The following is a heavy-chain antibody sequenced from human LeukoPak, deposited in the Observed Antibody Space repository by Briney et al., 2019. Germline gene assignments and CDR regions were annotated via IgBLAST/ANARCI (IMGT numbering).Heavy chain of an antibody. CDR3: ARDRRGVVISYGMDV. CDR2: ISSSSSYI. Sequence: PGGSVSLPCAASGFTLSSYSMNGARQARGEGLEGVSSISSSSSYIYYGDSVKGRFTISRDNAKNSLYLQMNSLTAEDTAVYYCARDRRGVVISYGMDVWGQGTTVTVSS. V-gene: IGHV3-21*01. J-gene: IGHJ6*02. CDR1: GFTLSSYS. D-gene: IGHD2-21*01.